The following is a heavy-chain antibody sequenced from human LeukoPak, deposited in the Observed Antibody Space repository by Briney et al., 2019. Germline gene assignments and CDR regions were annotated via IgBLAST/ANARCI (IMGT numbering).Heavy chain of an antibody. V-gene: IGHV1-18*04. CDR3: ARVGYDSSGYYYELFDY. CDR2: VSAYNGNT. D-gene: IGHD3-22*01. CDR1: GYTFTGYY. Sequence: ASVKVSCKASGYTFTGYYMHWVRQAPGQGLEWMGWVSAYNGNTNYAQKLQGRVTMTTDTSTSTAYMELRSLRSDDTAIYYCARVGYDSSGYYYELFDYWGQGTLVTVSS. J-gene: IGHJ4*02.